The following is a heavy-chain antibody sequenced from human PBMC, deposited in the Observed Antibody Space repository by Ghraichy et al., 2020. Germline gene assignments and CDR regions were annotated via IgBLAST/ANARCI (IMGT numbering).Heavy chain of an antibody. CDR2: IGTNGSPI. J-gene: IGHJ4*02. CDR1: GFTFSSYS. Sequence: LSLTCAGSGFTFSSYSMDWVRQAPGKGLEWVSFIGTNGSPIDYADSVRGRFTISRDNAKSSVFLQMNSLRDEDTAVYYCARGFLSNSFDYCGRETLLTVSS. D-gene: IGHD1-1*01. V-gene: IGHV3-48*02. CDR3: ARGFLSNSFDY.